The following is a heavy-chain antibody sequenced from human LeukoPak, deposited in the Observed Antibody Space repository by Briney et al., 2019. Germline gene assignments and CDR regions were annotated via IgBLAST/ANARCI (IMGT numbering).Heavy chain of an antibody. D-gene: IGHD3-10*01. V-gene: IGHV3-49*04. CDR1: GFTFGDYA. J-gene: IGHJ6*02. Sequence: PGGSLRLSCTAPGFTFGDYAMSWVRQAPGKGLEWVGFIRIKAYGGTTEYAASVKGRFTISRDDSKSIAYLQMNSLKTEDTAVYYCTRVSDTLVRGVAYYYGMDVWGQGTTVTVSS. CDR3: TRVSDTLVRGVAYYYGMDV. CDR2: IRIKAYGGTT.